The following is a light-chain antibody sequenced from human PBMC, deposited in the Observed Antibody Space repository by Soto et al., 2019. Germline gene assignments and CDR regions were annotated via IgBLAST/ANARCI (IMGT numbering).Light chain of an antibody. CDR1: SXXXGAGYD. Sequence: QSVLTQPPSVSGAPGQRVTISCTGSSXXXGAGYDVHWYQQLPGTAPKLLIYGNSNRPSGVPDRFSGSKSGTSASLAITXXXAXXXXXXYCQSYDSSLSGWVFGGGTKLTVL. CDR2: GNS. CDR3: QSYDSSLSGWV. V-gene: IGLV1-40*01. J-gene: IGLJ3*02.